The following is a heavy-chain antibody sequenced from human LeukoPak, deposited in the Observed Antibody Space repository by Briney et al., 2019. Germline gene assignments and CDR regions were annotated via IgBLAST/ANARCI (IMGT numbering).Heavy chain of an antibody. J-gene: IGHJ6*02. CDR3: ARGDDGSGNDV. CDR2: ISYDGSNK. Sequence: GGSLRLSCAASGFTFSSYAMHWVRQAPGKGLEWVAVISYDGSNKYYADSVKGRFTISRDNAKNSLYLQMNSLRAEDTAVYYCARGDDGSGNDVWGQGTTVTVSS. D-gene: IGHD3-10*01. CDR1: GFTFSSYA. V-gene: IGHV3-30-3*01.